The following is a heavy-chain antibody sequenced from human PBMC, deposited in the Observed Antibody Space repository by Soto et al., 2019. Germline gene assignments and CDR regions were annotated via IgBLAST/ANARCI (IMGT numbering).Heavy chain of an antibody. CDR1: GFTFSSYS. V-gene: IGHV3-48*01. Sequence: EVQLVESGGGLVQPGGSLRLSCAACGFTFSSYSMNWVRQAPGKGLEWVSYISSSSSTIYYADSVKGRFTISRDNAKNSLYLQMNSLRAEDTAVYYCARAGGSYYDFWSGWADYYYYYYMDVWGKGTTVTVSS. CDR3: ARAGGSYYDFWSGWADYYYYYYMDV. J-gene: IGHJ6*03. CDR2: ISSSSSTI. D-gene: IGHD3-3*01.